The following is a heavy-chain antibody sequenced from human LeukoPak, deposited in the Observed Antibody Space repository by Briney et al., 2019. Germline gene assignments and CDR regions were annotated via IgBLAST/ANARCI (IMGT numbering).Heavy chain of an antibody. CDR2: ISAYNGNT. V-gene: IGHV1-18*01. CDR1: GYTFTSYG. Sequence: ASVKVSCKASGYTFTSYGISWMRQAPGQGLEWMGWISAYNGNTNYAQKLQGRVTMTKDTSTSTAYMELRGLRSDDTAVYYCARRSTLYSSGRFYFDYWGQGTLVTVSS. D-gene: IGHD6-19*01. J-gene: IGHJ4*02. CDR3: ARRSTLYSSGRFYFDY.